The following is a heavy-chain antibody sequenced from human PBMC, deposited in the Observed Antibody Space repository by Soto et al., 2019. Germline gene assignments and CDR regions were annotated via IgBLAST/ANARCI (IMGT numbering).Heavy chain of an antibody. D-gene: IGHD6-13*01. CDR1: GGTFSSYT. Sequence: QVQLVQSGAEVKKPGSSVKVSCKASGGTFSSYTISWVRQAPGQGLEWMGRIIPILGIANYAQKFQGRVTIXXDXSXXTAYMELSSLRSEDTAVYYCARVPLDSSSWPYFDYWGQGTLVTVSS. V-gene: IGHV1-69*02. J-gene: IGHJ4*02. CDR3: ARVPLDSSSWPYFDY. CDR2: IIPILGIA.